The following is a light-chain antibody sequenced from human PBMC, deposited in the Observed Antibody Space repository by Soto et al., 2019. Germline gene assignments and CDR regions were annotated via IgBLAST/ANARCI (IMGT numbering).Light chain of an antibody. CDR1: QTINNN. V-gene: IGKV3-15*01. CDR3: QHYNNGPR. Sequence: EIVMTQSPATLSVSPWEGATLSCRASQTINNNLAWYQQKPGQAPRLLIYGASRRATGVPARFSGSGSGTEFTLTISSLQSEDFAVYYCQHYNNGPRFGQGTKVDIK. J-gene: IGKJ1*01. CDR2: GAS.